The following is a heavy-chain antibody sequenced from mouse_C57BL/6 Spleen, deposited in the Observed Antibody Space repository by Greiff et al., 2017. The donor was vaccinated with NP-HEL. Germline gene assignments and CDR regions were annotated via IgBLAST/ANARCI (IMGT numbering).Heavy chain of an antibody. V-gene: IGHV1-15*01. Sequence: QVQLQQSGAELVRPGASVTLSCKASGYTFTDYEMHWVKQTPVHGLEWIGAIDPETGGTAYNQKFKGKAILTADKSYSTAYMELRSLTSEGSAVYYLTRSYYYGSSYGFAYWGQGTRVTVSA. CDR1: GYTFTDYE. CDR2: IDPETGGT. D-gene: IGHD1-1*01. CDR3: TRSYYYGSSYGFAY. J-gene: IGHJ3*01.